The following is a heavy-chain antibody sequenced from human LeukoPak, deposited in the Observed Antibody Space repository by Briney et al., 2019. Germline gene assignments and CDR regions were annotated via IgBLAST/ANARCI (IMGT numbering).Heavy chain of an antibody. Sequence: GASVKVSCKASGYTFTSYYIHWVRQAPGQGLEWMGIINPSGGSTSYAQKFQGRVTMTRDTSTSTVYMELSSLRSEDTAVYYCARDAGVTPGDYWGQGTLVTVSS. J-gene: IGHJ4*02. CDR3: ARDAGVTPGDY. CDR1: GYTFTSYY. V-gene: IGHV1-46*01. D-gene: IGHD4-23*01. CDR2: INPSGGST.